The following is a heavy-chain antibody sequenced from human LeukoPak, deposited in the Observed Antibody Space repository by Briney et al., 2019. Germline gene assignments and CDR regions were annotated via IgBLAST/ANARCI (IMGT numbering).Heavy chain of an antibody. Sequence: ASVKVSCKVTGNTLSEFSMHWVRQSPGKGLEWMGGFDPEVGETVYAQKFQGRVTMTEDTSTETAYMELSSLRSEDTAVYYCARDHGSAYYRAPRHWGQGTLVTVSS. CDR3: ARDHGSAYYRAPRH. CDR2: FDPEVGET. CDR1: GNTLSEFS. D-gene: IGHD3-10*01. J-gene: IGHJ4*02. V-gene: IGHV1-24*01.